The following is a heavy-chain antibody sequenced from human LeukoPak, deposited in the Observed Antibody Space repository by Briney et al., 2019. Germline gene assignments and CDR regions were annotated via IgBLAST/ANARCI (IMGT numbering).Heavy chain of an antibody. CDR2: TYYRSKWYD. CDR3: TSGTGTFEY. CDR1: GDSVSSNSAA. J-gene: IGHJ4*02. V-gene: IGHV6-1*01. Sequence: SQTLSLTCAITGDSVSSNSAAWNWIRQSPLRGHEWLGGTYYRSKWYDDYAVSVKGRITINADTSKKQFSLQLNSVTPEDTAVYYCTSGTGTFEYWGQGTLVTVSS. D-gene: IGHD7-27*01.